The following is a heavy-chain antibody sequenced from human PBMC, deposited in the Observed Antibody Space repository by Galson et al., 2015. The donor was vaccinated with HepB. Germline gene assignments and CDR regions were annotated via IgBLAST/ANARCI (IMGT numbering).Heavy chain of an antibody. Sequence: SLRLSCAASGFTFSSYWMHWVRQAPGKGLVWVSRINSDGSSTSYADSVKGRFTISRDNAKNSLYLQMNSLRVEDTAVYFCARVSSSSWAVDYWGQGTLVTVSS. CDR3: ARVSSSSWAVDY. CDR1: GFTFSSYW. J-gene: IGHJ4*02. V-gene: IGHV3-74*01. CDR2: INSDGSST. D-gene: IGHD6-13*01.